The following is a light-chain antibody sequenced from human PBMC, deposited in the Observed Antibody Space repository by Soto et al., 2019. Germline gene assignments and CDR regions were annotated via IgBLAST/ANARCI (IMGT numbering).Light chain of an antibody. J-gene: IGKJ4*01. CDR3: QQRSKWPLT. Sequence: EIVLTQPPATLSLSPGERATLSCRASESISRYLAWYQQRPGQAPSLLIYDASNRATGIPARFSGSGSGTDVTLTIDNLEPEDFAVYYCQQRSKWPLTFGGGTKVEI. CDR2: DAS. CDR1: ESISRY. V-gene: IGKV3-11*01.